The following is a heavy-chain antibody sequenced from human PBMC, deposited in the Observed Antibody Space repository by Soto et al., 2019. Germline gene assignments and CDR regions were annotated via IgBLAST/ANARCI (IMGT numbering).Heavy chain of an antibody. D-gene: IGHD3-22*01. J-gene: IGHJ4*02. CDR2: IKQDGSEK. CDR3: ARDQYDSSGYYTTFYY. V-gene: IGHV3-7*01. CDR1: GFTFSSYW. Sequence: GGSLRLSCAASGFTFSSYWMSWVRQAPGKGLEWVANIKQDGSEKYYVDSVKGRFTISRDNAKNSLYLQMNSLRAEDTAVYYCARDQYDSSGYYTTFYYWRQGTLVTVSS.